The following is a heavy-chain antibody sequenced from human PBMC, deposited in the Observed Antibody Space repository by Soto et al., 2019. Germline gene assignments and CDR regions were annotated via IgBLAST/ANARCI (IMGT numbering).Heavy chain of an antibody. CDR3: ARDNPGDTAMEDDAFDI. J-gene: IGHJ3*02. V-gene: IGHV4-61*01. Sequence: SENLSLTCTVSGGSVSSGSYYWSWIRQPPGKGLEWIGYIYYSGSTNYNPSLKSRVTISVDTSKNQFSRKLSSVTAADTAVYYCARDNPGDTAMEDDAFDIWGQGTMVTVSS. CDR2: IYYSGST. CDR1: GGSVSSGSYY. D-gene: IGHD5-18*01.